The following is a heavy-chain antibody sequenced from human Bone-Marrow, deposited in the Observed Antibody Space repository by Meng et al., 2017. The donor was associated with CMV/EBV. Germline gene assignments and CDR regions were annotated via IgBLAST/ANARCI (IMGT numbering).Heavy chain of an antibody. J-gene: IGHJ6*01. D-gene: IGHD1-26*01. CDR3: ASRSSYYYYYGIDV. CDR1: GYTFTSYG. Sequence: ASVKVSCKASGYTFTSYGISWVRQAPGQGLEWMGWISAYNGNTNYAQKLQGRVTMTTDTSTSTAYMELRSLRSDDTAVYYCASRSSYYYYYGIDVWGQGTTVTVSS. CDR2: ISAYNGNT. V-gene: IGHV1-18*01.